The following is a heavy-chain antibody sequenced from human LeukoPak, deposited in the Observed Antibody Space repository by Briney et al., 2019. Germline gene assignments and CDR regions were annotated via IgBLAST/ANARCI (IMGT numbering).Heavy chain of an antibody. CDR3: ARSTLGIEFDY. Sequence: ASVKVSCKASGYSFTNYGISWVRQAPGQGLEWMGWISAYNDNAHYAQGLEGRVTMTSETSTRTAYMELRSLRSDDTAVYYCARSTLGIEFDYWGQGSLVTASS. D-gene: IGHD7-27*01. J-gene: IGHJ4*02. CDR2: ISAYNDNA. V-gene: IGHV1-18*01. CDR1: GYSFTNYG.